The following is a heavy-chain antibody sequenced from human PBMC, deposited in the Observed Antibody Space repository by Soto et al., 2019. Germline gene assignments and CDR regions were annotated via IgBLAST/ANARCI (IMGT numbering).Heavy chain of an antibody. CDR2: ITVNNGNT. CDR1: GYTFNNYG. V-gene: IGHV1-18*01. CDR3: AGDPRGRASFDP. Sequence: QVQLVQSGPEVKKPGASVKVSCKASGYTFNNYGISWVRQAPGQGLEWMGWITVNNGNTNYAPKLQCRVTMTTDTSTSTAYMEVRGLRSDDTAVYYCAGDPRGRASFDPWGQGTLVTVSS. J-gene: IGHJ5*02.